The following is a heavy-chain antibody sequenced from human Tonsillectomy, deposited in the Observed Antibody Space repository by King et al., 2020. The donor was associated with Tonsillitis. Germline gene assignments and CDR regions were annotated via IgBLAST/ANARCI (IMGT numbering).Heavy chain of an antibody. Sequence: VQLVESGGGLVQPGGSLRLSCSASGFTFSNYAMHWVRQAPGKGLEYVSAISSNGGSTFYADSVKGRFTISRDNSKNTLYLQMSSLRAEDTAVYYCVTDRWYYDFWSGIYYFDYWGQGTLVTVSS. D-gene: IGHD3-3*01. CDR1: GFTFSNYA. J-gene: IGHJ4*02. V-gene: IGHV3-64D*06. CDR2: ISSNGGST. CDR3: VTDRWYYDFWSGIYYFDY.